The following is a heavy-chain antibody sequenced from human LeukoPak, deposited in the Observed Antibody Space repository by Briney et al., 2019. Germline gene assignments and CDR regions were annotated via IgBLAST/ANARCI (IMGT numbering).Heavy chain of an antibody. CDR1: GDSISSGGYY. J-gene: IGHJ4*02. V-gene: IGHV4-31*03. CDR2: IYYTGST. CDR3: ARGGPTFFDY. Sequence: PSETLSLTCTISGDSISSGGYYWSWIRQHSGRGLEWIAYIYYTGSTYYNPSLKSRVTISDDSSKNQFSLKLRSVTAADTAVYYCARGGPTFFDYWGQGSLVTVSS.